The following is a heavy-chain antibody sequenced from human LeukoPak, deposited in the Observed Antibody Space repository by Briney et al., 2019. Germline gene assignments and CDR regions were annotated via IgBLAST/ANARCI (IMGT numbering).Heavy chain of an antibody. V-gene: IGHV1-18*01. CDR1: GYTFTSYG. Sequence: GASVKVSCKASGYTFTSYGISWVRQAPGQGLEWMGWISAYNGNTNYAQKFQGRVTMTRDTSISTAYMELSRLRSDDTAVYYCARAHPRAAPTTLGYWGQGTLVTVSS. CDR2: ISAYNGNT. CDR3: ARAHPRAAPTTLGY. J-gene: IGHJ4*02. D-gene: IGHD2/OR15-2a*01.